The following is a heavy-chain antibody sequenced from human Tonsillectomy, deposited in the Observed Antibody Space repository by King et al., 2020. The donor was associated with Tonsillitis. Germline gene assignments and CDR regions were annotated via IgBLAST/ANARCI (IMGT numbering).Heavy chain of an antibody. CDR1: GYSFPNYY. D-gene: IGHD4-11*01. V-gene: IGHV5-10-1*03. CDR3: ARLIADYTSETEWVFDY. J-gene: IGHJ4*02. Sequence: VQLVQSGAEVKKPGESLRISCQGSGYSFPNYYITWVRQMPGKGLEWMGRIDPSDSYTNYSPSFQGHVTISADKSISTAYLQWSSLKASDTAMYYCARLIADYTSETEWVFDYWGQGTLVSVSS. CDR2: IDPSDSYT.